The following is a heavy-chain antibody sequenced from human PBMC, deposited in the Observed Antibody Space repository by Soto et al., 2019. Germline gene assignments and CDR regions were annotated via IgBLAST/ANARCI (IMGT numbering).Heavy chain of an antibody. D-gene: IGHD6-19*01. CDR2: ISRGGSTQ. J-gene: IGHJ4*02. CDR1: GFTFSDYY. V-gene: IGHV3-11*01. Sequence: GVSLRLSCAASGFTFSDYYMNWIRQAPGKGLEWVSYISRGGSTQYYADSVKGRFTISRDNAKSSLHLQMNSLRAEDTAVYYCARSNSGASSDNWGQGTLVTVSS. CDR3: ARSNSGASSDN.